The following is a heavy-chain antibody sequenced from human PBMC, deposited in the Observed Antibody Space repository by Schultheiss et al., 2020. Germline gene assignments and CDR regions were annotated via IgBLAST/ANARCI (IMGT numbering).Heavy chain of an antibody. D-gene: IGHD3-22*01. V-gene: IGHV4-4*07. J-gene: IGHJ4*02. Sequence: SETLSLTCTVSGGSISSYYWSWIRQPAGKGLEWIGRIYTSGSTNYNPSLKSRVTMSVDTSKNQFSLKLSSVTAADTAVYYCARGSSGYSPSFVDYWGQGTLVTVSS. CDR2: IYTSGST. CDR1: GGSISSYY. CDR3: ARGSSGYSPSFVDY.